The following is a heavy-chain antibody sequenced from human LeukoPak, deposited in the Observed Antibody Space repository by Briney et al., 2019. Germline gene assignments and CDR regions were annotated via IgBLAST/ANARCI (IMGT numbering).Heavy chain of an antibody. D-gene: IGHD6-19*01. J-gene: IGHJ4*02. CDR2: IYTSGST. V-gene: IGHV4-4*07. Sequence: SETLSLTCTVSGGSISSYYWTWIRQPAGKGLEWIGRIYTSGSTNYNPSLKSRVTISVDTSKNQFSLKLSSVTAADTAVYYCAREAAVAGIDYWGQGTLVTVSS. CDR3: AREAAVAGIDY. CDR1: GGSISSYY.